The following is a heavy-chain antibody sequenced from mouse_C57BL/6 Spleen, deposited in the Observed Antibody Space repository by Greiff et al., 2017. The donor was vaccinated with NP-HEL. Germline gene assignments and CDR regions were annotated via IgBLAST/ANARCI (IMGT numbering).Heavy chain of an antibody. D-gene: IGHD1-1*01. CDR3: ARSFTTVVAPFAY. V-gene: IGHV1-54*01. CDR2: INPGSGGT. J-gene: IGHJ3*01. CDR1: GYAFTNYL. Sequence: VKLQESGAELVRPGTSVKVSCKASGYAFTNYLIEWVKQRPGQGLEWIGVINPGSGGTNYNEKFKGKATLTADKSSSTAYMQLSSLTSEDSAVYFCARSFTTVVAPFAYWGQGTLVTVSA.